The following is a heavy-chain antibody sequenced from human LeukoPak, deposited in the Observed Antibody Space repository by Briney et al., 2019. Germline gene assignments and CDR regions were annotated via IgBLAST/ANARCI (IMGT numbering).Heavy chain of an antibody. Sequence: GGSLRLSCAASGFTFDDYGMSWVRQAPGKGLEWVSGINWNGGSTGYADSVKGRFTISRDNAKNSLYLQMNSLRAEDTALYYCARLGPGPDYYYYMDVWGKGTTVTVSS. V-gene: IGHV3-20*04. CDR1: GFTFDDYG. CDR3: ARLGPGPDYYYYMDV. CDR2: INWNGGST. J-gene: IGHJ6*03. D-gene: IGHD1-14*01.